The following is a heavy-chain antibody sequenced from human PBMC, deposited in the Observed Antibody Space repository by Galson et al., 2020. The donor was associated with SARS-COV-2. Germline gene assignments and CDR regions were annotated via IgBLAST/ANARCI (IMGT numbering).Heavy chain of an antibody. J-gene: IGHJ4*02. CDR3: AREQATINSLDY. CDR1: GFSLSTSGMC. Sequence: SGPTLVKPTQTLTLTCTFSGFSLSTSGMCVSWLRQPPGKALEWLARIDWDDDKYYSTSLKTRLTISKDTSKNQVVLTMTNMDPVDTATYYCAREQATINSLDYWGQGTLVTVSS. V-gene: IGHV2-70*11. D-gene: IGHD5-12*01. CDR2: IDWDDDK.